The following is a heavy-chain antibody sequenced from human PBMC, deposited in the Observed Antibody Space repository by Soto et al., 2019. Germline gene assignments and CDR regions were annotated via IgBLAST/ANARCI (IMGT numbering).Heavy chain of an antibody. Sequence: EVKLVESGGGLVQPGESLRLSCEASGFIVSDNYMIWVRQAPGKGLEWVSIIYSGGLTYYADSVKGRFTISRHNSENTLYLQMNTLRPEDTAVYYCARVQSSSHGRFYYHYYMDVWGKGTTVAVSS. CDR2: IYSGGLT. D-gene: IGHD1-1*01. V-gene: IGHV3-53*04. CDR3: ARVQSSSHGRFYYHYYMDV. J-gene: IGHJ6*03. CDR1: GFIVSDNY.